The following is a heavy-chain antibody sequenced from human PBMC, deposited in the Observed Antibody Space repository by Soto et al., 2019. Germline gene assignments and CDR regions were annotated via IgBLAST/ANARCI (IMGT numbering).Heavy chain of an antibody. V-gene: IGHV4-59*12. J-gene: IGHJ6*02. CDR1: GDSLSTYY. CDR2: IYYSGTT. CDR3: AREFTMVRGERYYGMDV. Sequence: KASETLYLTCTVSGDSLSTYYWTWIRQPPGRRLEWIGYIYYSGTTDYNPSLEGRVTISVDTSKNQFSLNLRSVTAADTAVYYCAREFTMVRGERYYGMDVWGQGTTVTVSS. D-gene: IGHD3-10*01.